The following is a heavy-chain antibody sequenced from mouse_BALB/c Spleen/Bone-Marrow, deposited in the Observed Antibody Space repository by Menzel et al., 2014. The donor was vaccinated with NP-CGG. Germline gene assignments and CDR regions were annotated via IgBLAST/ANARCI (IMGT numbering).Heavy chain of an antibody. Sequence: EVKLVESGGGLVQPGGSLRLSCATSYFTFTDYYMSWVRQPPGKALEWLGFIRDKANGYTTEYSASVEGRFTISRDNSQSILYLQMNTLRAEDSATYYCARDTYGRDYWGQGTTLTVSS. CDR2: IRDKANGYTT. CDR1: YFTFTDYY. V-gene: IGHV7-3*02. CDR3: ARDTYGRDY. D-gene: IGHD1-1*01. J-gene: IGHJ2*01.